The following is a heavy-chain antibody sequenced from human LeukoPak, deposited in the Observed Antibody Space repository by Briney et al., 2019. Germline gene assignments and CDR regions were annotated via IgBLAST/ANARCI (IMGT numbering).Heavy chain of an antibody. D-gene: IGHD3-10*01. CDR3: AKTYYSSRAHYYYYYYMDV. CDR1: GFTFSNYG. Sequence: GGTLRLSCAASGFTFSNYGMSWVRQAPGKGLEWVSGISGSGDSTFYADSVKGRFTISRDNSKNTRYLQMNSLRAEDTAVYYCAKTYYSSRAHYYYYYYMDVWGKGTTVTISS. V-gene: IGHV3-23*01. CDR2: ISGSGDST. J-gene: IGHJ6*03.